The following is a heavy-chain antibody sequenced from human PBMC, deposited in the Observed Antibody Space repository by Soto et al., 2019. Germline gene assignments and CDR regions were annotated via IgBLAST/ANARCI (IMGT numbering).Heavy chain of an antibody. CDR1: GFTFSSYT. Sequence: PGGSLRLSCAASGFTFSSYTMTWVRQAPGKGLEWVSAIGGSGGSTYYADSVKGRFTISRDNSKNTLYLQMNSLKTEDTGIYYCTTDSYSTMTVVRFDYWGHGTLVTVSS. CDR3: TTDSYSTMTVVRFDY. CDR2: IGGSGGST. V-gene: IGHV3-23*01. D-gene: IGHD3-22*01. J-gene: IGHJ4*01.